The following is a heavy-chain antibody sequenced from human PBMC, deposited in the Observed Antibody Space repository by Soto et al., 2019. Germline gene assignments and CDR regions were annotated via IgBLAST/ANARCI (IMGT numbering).Heavy chain of an antibody. V-gene: IGHV3-30-3*01. J-gene: IGHJ6*02. CDR2: ISFDGSNE. CDR1: GFTFSDYA. CDR3: ARPAATVIFYSGMDV. D-gene: IGHD4-17*01. Sequence: PGGSLRLSCAASGFTFSDYAMHWVRQAPGKGLEWVAIISFDGSNEHYADSVQGRFTISRDNTENTLYLQMNSLRADDTAVYYCARPAATVIFYSGMDVWGQGTTVTAP.